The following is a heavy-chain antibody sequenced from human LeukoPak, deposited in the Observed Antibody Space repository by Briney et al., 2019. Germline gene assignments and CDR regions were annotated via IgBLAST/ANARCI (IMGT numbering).Heavy chain of an antibody. V-gene: IGHV4-59*01. Sequence: SETLSLTCTVSGGSISTYYWSWIRQPPGKGLEWIGYIYYSGSTNYNPSLKSRVTTSVDTSKNQFSLYLSSVTAADTAVYYCARDGGKYCSSTSCRNAFDIWGQGTMVTVSA. J-gene: IGHJ3*02. CDR1: GGSISTYY. D-gene: IGHD2-2*01. CDR2: IYYSGST. CDR3: ARDGGKYCSSTSCRNAFDI.